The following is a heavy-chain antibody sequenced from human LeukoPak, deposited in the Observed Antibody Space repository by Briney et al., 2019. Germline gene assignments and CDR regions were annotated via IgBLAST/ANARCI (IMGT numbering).Heavy chain of an antibody. J-gene: IGHJ6*03. CDR3: ARHSDGHYYYHYMDV. Sequence: ESLKISCKGSGYSFTSYWIGWVRQMPGKGLEWMGIIYPGDADTRYSPSFQGQVTISADKSISTAYLQWSSLKASDTAMYYCARHSDGHYYYHYMDVWGKGTTVTVS. CDR1: GYSFTSYW. V-gene: IGHV5-51*01. CDR2: IYPGDADT.